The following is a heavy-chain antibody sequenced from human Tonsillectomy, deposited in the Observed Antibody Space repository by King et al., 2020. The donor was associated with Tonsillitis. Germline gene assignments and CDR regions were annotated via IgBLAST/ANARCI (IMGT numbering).Heavy chain of an antibody. J-gene: IGHJ4*02. CDR3: ARGIEQLK. V-gene: IGHV1-8*01. D-gene: IGHD1-1*01. CDR1: GYTFTTDD. CDR2: RNPRSGNT. Sequence: VQLVESGAEVKKPGASVKVSCRASGYTFTTDDINGVRKATGQGLEWRGWRNPRSGNTGYAQNFQGRLTMTRNTSISTAYMELSSLRSEDTAVYYCARGIEQLKWGRGTLVTVSS.